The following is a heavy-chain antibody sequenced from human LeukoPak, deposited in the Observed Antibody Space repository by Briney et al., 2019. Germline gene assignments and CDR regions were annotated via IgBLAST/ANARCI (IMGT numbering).Heavy chain of an antibody. CDR1: GFTVSRNY. Sequence: GGSLRLSCAASGFTVSRNYMSWVRQAPGKGLEWVSVIFSGGTTYYADSVKGRFTISRDNSKNTLYLQMNSLRAEDTAVYYCAREGNYYDMDVWGQGTTVTVSS. CDR3: AREGNYYDMDV. J-gene: IGHJ6*02. V-gene: IGHV3-53*01. CDR2: IFSGGTT.